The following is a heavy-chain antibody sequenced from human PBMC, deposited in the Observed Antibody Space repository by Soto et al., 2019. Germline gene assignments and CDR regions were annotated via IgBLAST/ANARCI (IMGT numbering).Heavy chain of an antibody. CDR3: ARQRGSRDGYNCYDY. J-gene: IGHJ4*02. V-gene: IGHV4-39*01. Sequence: SETLSLTCTVSGGSISSISYYWGWIRQPPGKGLEWIGSIYYSGSTYYNPSLKSRVTISVDTSKNQFSLKLSSVTAADTAVYYCARQRGSRDGYNCYDYWGQGTLVTVSS. CDR2: IYYSGST. D-gene: IGHD5-12*01. CDR1: GGSISSISYY.